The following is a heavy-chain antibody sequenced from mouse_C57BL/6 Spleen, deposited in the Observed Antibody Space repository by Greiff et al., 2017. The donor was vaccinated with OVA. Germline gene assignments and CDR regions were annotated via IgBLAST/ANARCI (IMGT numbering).Heavy chain of an antibody. V-gene: IGHV5-4*01. Sequence: DVMLVESGGGLVKPGGSLKLSCAASGFTFSSYAMSWVRQTPEKRLEWVATISDGGSYTYYPDNVKGRFTISRDNAKNNLYLQMSHLKSEDTAMYYCAREAITTVVATRWYFDVWGTGTTVTVSS. CDR2: ISDGGSYT. J-gene: IGHJ1*03. CDR1: GFTFSSYA. CDR3: AREAITTVVATRWYFDV. D-gene: IGHD1-1*01.